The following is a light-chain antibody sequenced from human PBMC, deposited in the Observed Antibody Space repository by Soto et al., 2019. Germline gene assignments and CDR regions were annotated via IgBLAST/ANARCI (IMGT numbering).Light chain of an antibody. Sequence: QSALTQPRSVSGSPGQSVTISCTGTSSDVGGYNYVSWYQQHPGKAPKLMIYDVSKRPSGVPDRFSGSKSGNPASLTISGLPAEDEPDYYCCSYAGSYPYVFGTGTKLTVL. J-gene: IGLJ1*01. CDR3: CSYAGSYPYV. CDR2: DVS. CDR1: SSDVGGYNY. V-gene: IGLV2-11*01.